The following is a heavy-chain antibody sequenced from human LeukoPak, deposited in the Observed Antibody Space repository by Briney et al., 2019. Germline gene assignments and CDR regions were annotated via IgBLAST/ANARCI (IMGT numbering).Heavy chain of an antibody. CDR3: AKLSVEATKYAAFDF. V-gene: IGHV3-23*01. D-gene: IGHD1-26*01. J-gene: IGHJ3*01. CDR1: GFSFETYS. CDR2: ISSSGATT. Sequence: GGSLRLACSASGFSFETYSMAWVRQTPGTGPEWVSTISSSGATTYYADSVKGRLSIPRDNSKNTMFLLMTSLRAGDTATYFCAKLSVEATKYAAFDFWGQGTMATVSS.